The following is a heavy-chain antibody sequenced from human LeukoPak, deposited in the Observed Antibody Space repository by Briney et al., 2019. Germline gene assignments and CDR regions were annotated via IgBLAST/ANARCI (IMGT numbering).Heavy chain of an antibody. Sequence: GRSLRLSCAASGFTFSSYAMSWVRQAPGKGLEWVSAISGSGGSTYYADSVKGRFTISRDNSKNTLYLQMNSLRAEDTAVYYCAKEDYYDSSGSPEYFDYWGQGTLVTVSS. CDR3: AKEDYYDSSGSPEYFDY. J-gene: IGHJ4*02. V-gene: IGHV3-23*01. D-gene: IGHD3-22*01. CDR2: ISGSGGST. CDR1: GFTFSSYA.